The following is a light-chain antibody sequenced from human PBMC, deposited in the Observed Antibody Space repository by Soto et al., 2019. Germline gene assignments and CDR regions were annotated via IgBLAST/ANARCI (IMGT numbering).Light chain of an antibody. J-gene: IGKJ2*02. CDR1: QSVSSNY. CDR2: DGC. Sequence: IVLTQSPGTLSLSPDDRATLSCRASQSVSSNYFGWYQQTPGQAPRLLNYDGCSRATGITDRFSGSASGTEFTLTIRRLEPEDFAVYYCQQYATRRTFGQGTKVEI. CDR3: QQYATRRT. V-gene: IGKV3-20*01.